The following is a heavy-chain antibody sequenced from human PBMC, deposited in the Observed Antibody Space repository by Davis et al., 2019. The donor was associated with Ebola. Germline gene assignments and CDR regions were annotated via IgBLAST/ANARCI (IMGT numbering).Heavy chain of an antibody. V-gene: IGHV4-34*01. CDR2: INHSGST. CDR1: GGSFSGYY. Sequence: SETLSPTCPAYGGSFSGYYWSWIRQPPGKGLEWIGEINHSGSTNYNPSLKSRVTISVDTSKNQFSLKLRSVTAADTAVYYCARGYDFWSGLPDYWGQGTLVTVSS. D-gene: IGHD3-3*01. CDR3: ARGYDFWSGLPDY. J-gene: IGHJ4*02.